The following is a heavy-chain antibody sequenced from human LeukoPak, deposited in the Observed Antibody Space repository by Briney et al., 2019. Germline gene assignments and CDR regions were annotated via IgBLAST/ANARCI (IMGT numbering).Heavy chain of an antibody. CDR2: IHYSGST. V-gene: IGHV4-39*07. J-gene: IGHJ4*02. Sequence: SETLSLTCTVSGGSISSSSYYWGWIRQPPGKGLEWIGSIHYSGSTYYNPSLKSRVTISVDTSKNQFSLKLSSVTAADTAVYYCARVAGATSEFHWGQGTLVTVSS. CDR1: GGSISSSSYY. CDR3: ARVAGATSEFH. D-gene: IGHD1-26*01.